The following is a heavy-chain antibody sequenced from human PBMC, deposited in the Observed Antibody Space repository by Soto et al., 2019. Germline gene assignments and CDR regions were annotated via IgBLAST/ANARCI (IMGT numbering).Heavy chain of an antibody. CDR2: ISSSSSTI. V-gene: IGHV3-48*02. Sequence: GGSLRLSCAASGFTFTSFAVSWVRQAPGKGLEWVSYISSSSSTIYYADSVKGRFTISRDNAKNSLYLQMNSLRDEDTAVYYCARGVGPWNAFDIWGQGTMVTVSS. CDR1: GFTFTSFA. D-gene: IGHD1-26*01. CDR3: ARGVGPWNAFDI. J-gene: IGHJ3*02.